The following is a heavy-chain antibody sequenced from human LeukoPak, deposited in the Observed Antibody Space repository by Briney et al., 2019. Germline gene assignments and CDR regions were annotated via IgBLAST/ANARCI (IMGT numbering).Heavy chain of an antibody. CDR1: GYTFTGYY. V-gene: IGHV1-2*02. D-gene: IGHD6-13*01. Sequence: ASVKVSCKASGYTFTGYYMHWVRQAPGQGLEWMGWINPNSGGTNYAQKFQGRVTMTRDTSISTAYMELSRLRSDDTAVYYCARGLIAAAGRFDYWGQGTLVTVSS. CDR3: ARGLIAAAGRFDY. CDR2: INPNSGGT. J-gene: IGHJ4*02.